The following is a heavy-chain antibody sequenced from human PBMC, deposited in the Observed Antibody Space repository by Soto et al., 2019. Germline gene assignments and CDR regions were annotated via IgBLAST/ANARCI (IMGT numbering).Heavy chain of an antibody. CDR1: GGSISSGGYY. V-gene: IGHV4-31*03. D-gene: IGHD3-3*01. CDR2: IYYSGST. CDR3: ARLRFLEWLPDYFDY. Sequence: SETLSLTCTVSGGSISSGGYYWSWIRQHPGKGLEWIGYIYYSGSTYYNPSLKSRVTISVDTSKNQFSLKLSSVTAADTAVYYCARLRFLEWLPDYFDYWGQGTLVTVSS. J-gene: IGHJ4*02.